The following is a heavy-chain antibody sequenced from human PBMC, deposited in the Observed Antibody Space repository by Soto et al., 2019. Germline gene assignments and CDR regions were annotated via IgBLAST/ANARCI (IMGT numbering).Heavy chain of an antibody. D-gene: IGHD3-10*01. J-gene: IGHJ4*02. CDR3: ARDIGSYAYGEGY. CDR1: GGSINSYW. V-gene: IGHV4-4*07. Sequence: SETLSLTCNVSGGSINSYWWSWIRQPAGKGLEWIGRVYSSGTTDYNPSLNSRVTMSIETSKNQFSLKLSSVTAADTAVYYCARDIGSYAYGEGYWGQGILVTVSS. CDR2: VYSSGTT.